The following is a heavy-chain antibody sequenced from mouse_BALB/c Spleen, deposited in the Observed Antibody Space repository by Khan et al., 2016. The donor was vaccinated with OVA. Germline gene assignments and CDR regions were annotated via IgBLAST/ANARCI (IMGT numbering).Heavy chain of an antibody. Sequence: QVQLKQSGPGLVQPSQSLSITCTVSGFSLTTYGVHWVRQSPGKGLEWLGVIWSGGSTDYNAAFISRLSISKDNSKSQVFFKMNSLQANDTTIYYCARNYDYDEGLAYWGQGTLVTVSA. V-gene: IGHV2-2*02. D-gene: IGHD2-4*01. CDR1: GFSLTTYG. CDR3: ARNYDYDEGLAY. CDR2: IWSGGST. J-gene: IGHJ3*01.